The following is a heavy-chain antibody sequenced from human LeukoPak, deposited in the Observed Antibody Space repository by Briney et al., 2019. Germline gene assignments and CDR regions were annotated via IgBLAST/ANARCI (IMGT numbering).Heavy chain of an antibody. CDR2: IYSSGST. D-gene: IGHD6-19*01. CDR3: ARQYSSAWSQ. V-gene: IGHV4-39*01. Sequence: TSETLSLTCTVSGGSLKSNSYYWGWIRQPPGKGLEWIGSIYSSGSTSYNPSLKSRVTISVDTPKNQFSLNLSSVTAADTAVYYCARQYSSAWSQWGQGTLVTVSS. CDR1: GGSLKSNSYY. J-gene: IGHJ4*02.